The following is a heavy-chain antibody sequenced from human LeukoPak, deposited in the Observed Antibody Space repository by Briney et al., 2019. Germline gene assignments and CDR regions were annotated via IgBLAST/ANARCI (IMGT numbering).Heavy chain of an antibody. CDR2: ISSSGSTI. D-gene: IGHD2-2*01. J-gene: IGHJ5*02. Sequence: GGSLRLSCAASEFTFSIYSMSWVRQAPGKGLEWVSYISSSGSTIYYADSVKGRFTISRDNAKNSLYLQMNSLRAEDTAVYYCARRGLVVPAALGPHWFDPWGQGTLVTVSS. CDR3: ARRGLVVPAALGPHWFDP. CDR1: EFTFSIYS. V-gene: IGHV3-48*04.